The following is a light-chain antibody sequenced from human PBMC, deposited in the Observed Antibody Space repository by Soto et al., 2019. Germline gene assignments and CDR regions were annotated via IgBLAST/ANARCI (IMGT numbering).Light chain of an antibody. CDR1: SSDIGANNF. CDR3: TSWTTSTTMI. J-gene: IGLJ2*01. V-gene: IGLV2-14*03. Sequence: QSALTQPASVSGSPGQSITISCTGTSSDIGANNFVSWYQQHPGKAPKLMLYDVNIRPSGVSNRFSGSKSGNTASLTISGLKAEDEPDYYCTSWTTSTTMIFGGGTKLTVL. CDR2: DVN.